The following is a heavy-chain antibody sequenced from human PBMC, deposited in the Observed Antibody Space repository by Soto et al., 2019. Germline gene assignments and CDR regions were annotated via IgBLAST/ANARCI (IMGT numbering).Heavy chain of an antibody. CDR1: GFTFSSYA. CDR3: ASDQGGTTLYYHGMDV. J-gene: IGHJ6*02. CDR2: ISYDGSNK. D-gene: IGHD1-7*01. Sequence: QVQLVESGGGVVQPGRSLRLSCAASGFTFSSYAMHWVRQAPGQGLEWVALISYDGSNKYYADSVKGRFTISRDNSKNPLYMQMNSVSPEDTAVYHCASDQGGTTLYYHGMDVWGQGTTVTVSS. V-gene: IGHV3-30-3*01.